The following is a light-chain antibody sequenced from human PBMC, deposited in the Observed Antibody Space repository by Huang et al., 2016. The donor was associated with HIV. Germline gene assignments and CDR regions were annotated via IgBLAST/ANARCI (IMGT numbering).Light chain of an antibody. V-gene: IGKV1-39*01. Sequence: DIQMTQSPSSLSASVGDRVTITCRPSQSISSYLNWYQQKPGKAPKLLIYAASSLQSGVPSRFSGSGSGTDFTLIISSLQPEDFATYYCQQSYSTPQTFGQGTKLEIK. CDR3: QQSYSTPQT. CDR1: QSISSY. CDR2: AAS. J-gene: IGKJ2*01.